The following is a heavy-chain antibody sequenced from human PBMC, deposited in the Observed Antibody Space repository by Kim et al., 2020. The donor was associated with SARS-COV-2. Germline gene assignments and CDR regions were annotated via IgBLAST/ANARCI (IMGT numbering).Heavy chain of an antibody. CDR1: GESIISNDYY. J-gene: IGHJ5*01. CDR2: VYFTGST. Sequence: SETLSLTFTVSGESIISNDYYWGWVRQAPGKGPEWIGSVYFTGSTYFNPSLKSRVSISVDTSKSQFSLRLDSVTAADTAVYFCARDANDLVTGYSPFDS. CDR3: ARDANDLVTGYSPFDS. V-gene: IGHV4-39*07. D-gene: IGHD3-9*01.